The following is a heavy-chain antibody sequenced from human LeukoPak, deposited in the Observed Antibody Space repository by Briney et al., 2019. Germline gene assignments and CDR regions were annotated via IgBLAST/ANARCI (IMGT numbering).Heavy chain of an antibody. Sequence: PSETLSLTCTVSGGSISSSSYYWGWIRQPPGKGLEWIGSIYYSGSTYYNPSLKSRVTISVDTSKDQFSLKLSSVTAADTAVYYCARNYFAFDYWGQGTLVTVSS. J-gene: IGHJ4*02. CDR1: GGSISSSSYY. CDR3: ARNYFAFDY. CDR2: IYYSGST. V-gene: IGHV4-39*07. D-gene: IGHD2/OR15-2a*01.